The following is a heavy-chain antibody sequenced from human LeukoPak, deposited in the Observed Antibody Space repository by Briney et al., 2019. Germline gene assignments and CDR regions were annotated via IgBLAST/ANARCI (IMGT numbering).Heavy chain of an antibody. CDR1: GGSISTYY. J-gene: IGHJ4*02. Sequence: SETLSLTCTVSGGSISTYYWSWIRQPPGKGLEWIGYIYYSGSTNYNPSLKSRVTISVDTSKNQFSLKLTSVTAADTAMYYCAGFGCGGDCYSVFDSWGQGTLVTVSP. CDR2: IYYSGST. CDR3: AGFGCGGDCYSVFDS. V-gene: IGHV4-59*01. D-gene: IGHD2-21*02.